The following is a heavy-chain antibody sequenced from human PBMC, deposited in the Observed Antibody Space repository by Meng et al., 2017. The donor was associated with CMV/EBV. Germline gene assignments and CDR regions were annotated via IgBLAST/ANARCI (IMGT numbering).Heavy chain of an antibody. J-gene: IGHJ3*02. Sequence: GESLKISCAASGFTFSSYDMHWVRQATGKGLEWVSAIGTASDTYYPGSVKGRFTISRENAKNSLYLQMNSLRAGDTAVYYCARGGPLRGFDIWGQGTMVTVSS. V-gene: IGHV3-13*01. CDR2: IGTASDT. D-gene: IGHD3-16*01. CDR3: ARGGPLRGFDI. CDR1: GFTFSSYD.